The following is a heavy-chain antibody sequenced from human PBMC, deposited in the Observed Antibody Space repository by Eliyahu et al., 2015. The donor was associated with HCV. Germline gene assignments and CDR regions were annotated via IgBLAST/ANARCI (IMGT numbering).Heavy chain of an antibody. CDR2: INHSGST. CDR1: XGSFRGYY. D-gene: IGHD2-21*02. CDR3: ARGLTYCGGDCSGSFDY. V-gene: IGHV4-34*02. J-gene: IGHJ4*02. Sequence: QVQLQQWGAGLLKPSETLSLTCAXYXGSFRGYYWTWIRQPPGKGLEWIGEINHSGSTNYNPSLKSRVTVSVDTSKNQFSLKLTSVSAADTAVYYCARGLTYCGGDCSGSFDYWGQGTLVTVSS.